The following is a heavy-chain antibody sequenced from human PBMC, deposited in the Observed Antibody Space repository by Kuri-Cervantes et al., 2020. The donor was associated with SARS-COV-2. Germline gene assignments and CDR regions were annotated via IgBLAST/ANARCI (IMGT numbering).Heavy chain of an antibody. CDR1: GGSFSGYY. CDR2: INHSGST. D-gene: IGHD3-22*01. J-gene: IGHJ1*01. CDR3: AREDYYDSSGYMPAGYSQH. V-gene: IGHV4-34*01. Sequence: SQTLSLTCAVYGGSFSGYYWSWIRQPPGKGLEWIGEINHSGSTNYNPSLKSRVTISVDTSKNQFSLKLSSVTAADTAVYYCAREDYYDSSGYMPAGYSQHWGQGTLVTVSS.